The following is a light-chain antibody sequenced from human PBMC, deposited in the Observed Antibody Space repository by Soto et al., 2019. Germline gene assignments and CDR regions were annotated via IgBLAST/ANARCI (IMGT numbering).Light chain of an antibody. J-gene: IGKJ4*01. Sequence: EIVMTQSPATLSVSPGEGATLSCRASQSVNSNLAWYQQKPGQAPTLLIYGASTRATGVPARFSGSGSGTEFALTISSLQSEDFGVYYCQHYNSLPLTFGGGAIVEIK. CDR2: GAS. CDR3: QHYNSLPLT. V-gene: IGKV3-15*01. CDR1: QSVNSN.